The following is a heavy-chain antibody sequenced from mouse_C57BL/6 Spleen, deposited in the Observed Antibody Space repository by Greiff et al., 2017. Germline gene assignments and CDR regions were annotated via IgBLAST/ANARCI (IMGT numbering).Heavy chain of an antibody. CDR2: IWRGGST. J-gene: IGHJ4*01. D-gene: IGHD2-3*01. CDR1: GFSLTSYG. Sequence: QVQLQQSGPGLVQPSQSLSITCTVSGFSLTSYGVHWVRQSPGKGLEWLGVIWRGGSTDYNAAFMSRLSITKDNSKSQVFFNLNSLQADDTAIYSCAQIYEGYCSWAMDYWGQGTSVTVSS. V-gene: IGHV2-5*01. CDR3: AQIYEGYCSWAMDY.